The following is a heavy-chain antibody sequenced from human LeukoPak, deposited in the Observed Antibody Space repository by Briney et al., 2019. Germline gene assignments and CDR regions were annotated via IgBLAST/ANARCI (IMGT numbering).Heavy chain of an antibody. Sequence: SETLSLTCTVSGGSISSYYWSWVRQPPGKGLEWIGYNYYSGSTNYNPSLKSRVTISVDTSKNQFSLKLSSVTAADTAVYYCARVYSSGWYVDYWGQGTLVTVSS. V-gene: IGHV4-59*01. D-gene: IGHD6-19*01. CDR2: NYYSGST. CDR1: GGSISSYY. CDR3: ARVYSSGWYVDY. J-gene: IGHJ4*02.